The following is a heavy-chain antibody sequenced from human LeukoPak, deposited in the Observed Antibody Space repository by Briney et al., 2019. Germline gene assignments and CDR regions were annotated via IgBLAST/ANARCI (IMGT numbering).Heavy chain of an antibody. CDR3: ARQSGGYSYGYYYYMDV. D-gene: IGHD5-18*01. J-gene: IGHJ6*03. Sequence: GASVKVSCKASGYTFTTYDINWVRQVTGQGLEWMGWMNPNSGNTGYAQKFQGRVTMTRNTSISTAYMELGSLRSEDTAVYYCARQSGGYSYGYYYYMDVWGKGTTVTISS. CDR2: MNPNSGNT. V-gene: IGHV1-8*01. CDR1: GYTFTTYD.